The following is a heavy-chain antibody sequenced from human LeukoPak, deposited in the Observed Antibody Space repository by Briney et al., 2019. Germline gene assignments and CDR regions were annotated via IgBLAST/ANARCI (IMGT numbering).Heavy chain of an antibody. CDR3: AKGVVAATNAAYYGMDV. D-gene: IGHD2-15*01. CDR1: GFTFSNYG. V-gene: IGHV3-30*18. Sequence: GRSLRLSCAASGFTFSNYGMHWVRQAPGKGLEWVAVILYDESDKYYADSVKGRFTISRDNSKNTLYLQMNSLRPEDTAVYYCAKGVVAATNAAYYGMDVWGQGTTVTVSS. CDR2: ILYDESDK. J-gene: IGHJ6*02.